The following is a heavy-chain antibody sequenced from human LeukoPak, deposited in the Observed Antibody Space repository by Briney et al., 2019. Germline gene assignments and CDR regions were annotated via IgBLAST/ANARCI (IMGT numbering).Heavy chain of an antibody. CDR3: ATKQWLAPPPDS. V-gene: IGHV3-74*01. J-gene: IGHJ4*02. CDR2: INTDGTVT. Sequence: RPGGSLRLSCAASGFTFSKYWMLWVRQAPGKGLESVSRINTDGTVTTYAGSVKGRLTVSRDNADNTMFLQMNSVRDEDTAVYYCATKQWLAPPPDSWGQGTPVTVSS. CDR1: GFTFSKYW. D-gene: IGHD6-19*01.